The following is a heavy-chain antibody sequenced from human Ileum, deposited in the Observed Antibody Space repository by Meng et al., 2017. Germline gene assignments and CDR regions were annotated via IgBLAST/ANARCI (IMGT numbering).Heavy chain of an antibody. V-gene: IGHV3-13*01. J-gene: IGHJ2*01. CDR1: GFTFSTSD. D-gene: IGHD6-13*01. Sequence: GGSLRLSCAASGFTFSTSDFHWVRQPPGKGLEWVSGIGPGGDTYYPDSLKGRFTMSRENAKDSLYLQMNSLRAGDTAVYYCVREGYSGSWNNWFFDLWRRGTLVTVSS. CDR3: VREGYSGSWNNWFFDL. CDR2: IGPGGDT.